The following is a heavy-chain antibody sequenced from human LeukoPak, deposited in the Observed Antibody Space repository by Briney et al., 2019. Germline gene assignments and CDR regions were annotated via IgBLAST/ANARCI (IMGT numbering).Heavy chain of an antibody. V-gene: IGHV4-31*03. CDR2: IYYSGST. J-gene: IGHJ3*02. D-gene: IGHD3-16*02. CDR3: ARDGYRDAFDI. Sequence: TLSLTCTVSGGSISSGGYYWSWIRQHPGKGLEWIGYIYYSGSTYYNPSLKSRVTISVDTSKNQFSLKLSSVTAADTAVYYCARDGYRDAFDIWGQGTMATVSS. CDR1: GGSISSGGYY.